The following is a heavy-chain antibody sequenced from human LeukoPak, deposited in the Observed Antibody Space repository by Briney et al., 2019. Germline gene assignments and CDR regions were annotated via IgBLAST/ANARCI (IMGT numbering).Heavy chain of an antibody. CDR1: SGSISSGDYY. D-gene: IGHD5-18*01. CDR2: IYYSGST. V-gene: IGHV4-30-4*08. Sequence: SETLSLTCTVSSGSISSGDYYWSWIRQPPGKGLEWIGYIYYSGSTYYNPSLKSRLTISVDTSKNQFSLKLNSVTAADTAVYYCAREGIRLNYFDYWGQGTLVTVSS. CDR3: AREGIRLNYFDY. J-gene: IGHJ4*02.